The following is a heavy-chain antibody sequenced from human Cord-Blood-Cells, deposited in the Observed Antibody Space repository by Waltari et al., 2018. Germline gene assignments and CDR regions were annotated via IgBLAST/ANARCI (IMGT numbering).Heavy chain of an antibody. CDR1: GGSISSSSYY. CDR3: ARQSLGYCSGGSCPIDY. D-gene: IGHD2-15*01. CDR2: IYYSGST. J-gene: IGHJ4*02. V-gene: IGHV4-39*01. Sequence: QLQLQESGPGLVKPSETLSLTCPVSGGSISSSSYYWGWIRQTPGKGLAWIGSIYYSGSTYYNPSLKSRVTISVDTSKNQFSLKLSSVTAADTAVYYCARQSLGYCSGGSCPIDYWGQGTLVTVSS.